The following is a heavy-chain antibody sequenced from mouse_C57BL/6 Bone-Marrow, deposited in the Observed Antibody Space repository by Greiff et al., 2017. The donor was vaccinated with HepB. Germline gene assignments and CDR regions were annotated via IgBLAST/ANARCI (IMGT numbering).Heavy chain of an antibody. CDR1: GYTFTDYN. Sequence: VQLQQSGPELVKPGASVKMSCKASGYTFTDYNMHWVKQSHGKSLEWIGYINPNNGGTSYNQKFKGKATLTVNKSSSTAYMELRSLTSEDSAVYYCASEYGTSYYAMDDWGQGTSVTVSS. D-gene: IGHD1-1*01. J-gene: IGHJ4*01. CDR3: ASEYGTSYYAMDD. V-gene: IGHV1-22*01. CDR2: INPNNGGT.